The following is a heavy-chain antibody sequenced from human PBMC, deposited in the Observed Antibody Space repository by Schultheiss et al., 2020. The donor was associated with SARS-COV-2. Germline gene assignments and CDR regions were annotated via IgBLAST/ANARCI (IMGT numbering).Heavy chain of an antibody. V-gene: IGHV4-4*02. Sequence: SCAVSGGSISSSNWWSWVRQPPGKGLEWIGSIYHSGSTYYNPSLKSRVTISVDTSKNQFSLKLSSVTAADTAVYYCARWSRGYFWSGYRDYWGQGTLVTVSS. CDR3: ARWSRGYFWSGYRDY. J-gene: IGHJ4*02. D-gene: IGHD3-3*01. CDR1: GGSISSSNW. CDR2: IYHSGST.